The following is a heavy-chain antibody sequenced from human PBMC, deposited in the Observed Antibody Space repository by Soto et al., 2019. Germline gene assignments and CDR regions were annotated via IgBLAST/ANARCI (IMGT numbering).Heavy chain of an antibody. CDR3: ARSRVTLSSGWYEGYYYYGMDV. CDR1: GYTFTSYG. D-gene: IGHD6-19*01. Sequence: ASVKVSCKASGYTFTSYGISWVRQAPGQGLEWVGWTSAYNGNSNYAQKYHGRVTMTTDTSTSTAYMEMSSLRSEDTAVYYCARSRVTLSSGWYEGYYYYGMDVWGQGTTVTVSS. CDR2: TSAYNGNS. V-gene: IGHV1-18*01. J-gene: IGHJ6*02.